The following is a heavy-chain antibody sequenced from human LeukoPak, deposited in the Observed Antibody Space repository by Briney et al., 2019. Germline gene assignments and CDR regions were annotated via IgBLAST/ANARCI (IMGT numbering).Heavy chain of an antibody. V-gene: IGHV3-21*06. Sequence: PGGSLRVSCVASGFTFSSFTMTWVRQAPGKGLEWVSSISGNSLSTFYVDSVKGRFTISRDNAKNSLSLQMNSLSAEDTALYYCARERIIPADLSHYSAMDVWGQGTTVTVSS. CDR1: GFTFSSFT. CDR3: ARERIIPADLSHYSAMDV. CDR2: ISGNSLST. J-gene: IGHJ6*02. D-gene: IGHD1-14*01.